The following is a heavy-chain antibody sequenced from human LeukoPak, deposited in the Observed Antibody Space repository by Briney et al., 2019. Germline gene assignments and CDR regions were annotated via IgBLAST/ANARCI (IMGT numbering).Heavy chain of an antibody. CDR3: ARHIENAFDI. V-gene: IGHV4-39*07. D-gene: IGHD2-21*01. CDR1: GGSISSSSYY. Sequence: SETLSLTCTVSGGSISSSSYYWGWIRQPPGKGLEWIGSIYHSGSTYYNPSLKSRVTISVDTSKNQFSLKLSSVTAADTAVYYCARHIENAFDIWGQGTMVTVSS. CDR2: IYHSGST. J-gene: IGHJ3*02.